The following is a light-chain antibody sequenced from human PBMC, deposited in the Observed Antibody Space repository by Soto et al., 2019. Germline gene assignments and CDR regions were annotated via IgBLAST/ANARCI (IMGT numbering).Light chain of an antibody. CDR1: SSNIGSNS. J-gene: IGLJ2*01. V-gene: IGLV1-44*01. CDR2: RNN. Sequence: QSVLTQPPSASGTPGQRVTISCSGSSSNIGSNSVNWYQQLPGTAPKLLIYRNNQRPSGVPDRFYGYNSGPSASLAISGLQSEDEADYYCAAWDDSLNGPVFGGGTKVTVL. CDR3: AAWDDSLNGPV.